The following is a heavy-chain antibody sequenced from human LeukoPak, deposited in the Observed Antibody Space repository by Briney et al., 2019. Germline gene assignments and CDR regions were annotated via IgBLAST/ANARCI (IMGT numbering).Heavy chain of an antibody. Sequence: PSETLSLTCTVSGGSISSYYWSWIRQPPGKGLEWIGYIYYSGSTNYNPSLMSRVTISVDTSKNQFSLKLSSVTAADTAVYYCASSLKYYYDSSGYFADNYNYYYYGMDVWGQGTTVTVSS. CDR2: IYYSGST. CDR1: GGSISSYY. D-gene: IGHD3-22*01. CDR3: ASSLKYYYDSSGYFADNYNYYYYGMDV. J-gene: IGHJ6*02. V-gene: IGHV4-59*01.